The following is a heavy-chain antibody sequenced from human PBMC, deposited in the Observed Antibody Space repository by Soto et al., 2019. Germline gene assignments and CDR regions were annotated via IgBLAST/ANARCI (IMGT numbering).Heavy chain of an antibody. CDR3: AREGSSVTGIFDY. V-gene: IGHV4-30-2*01. D-gene: IGHD3-10*01. J-gene: IGHJ4*02. CDR2: MSYSGSF. CDR1: GDSISSRGYS. Sequence: SETLSLTCTVSGDSISSRGYSWSWIRQPPGKGLEWIGYMSYSGSFYHNPSLKSRATISVDRSKNQLSLKVTSVTAADTAVYYCAREGSSVTGIFDYWGQGTLVTVSS.